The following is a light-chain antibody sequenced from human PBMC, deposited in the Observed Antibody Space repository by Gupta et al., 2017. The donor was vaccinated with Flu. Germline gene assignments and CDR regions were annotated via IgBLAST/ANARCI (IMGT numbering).Light chain of an antibody. V-gene: IGLV2-14*01. CDR1: TTDIGTYNY. J-gene: IGLJ3*02. CDR3: RSYVPSAHVV. CDR2: SVS. Sequence: QSALTQPASVSGSPGQSITISCTGTTTDIGTYNYVSWYVQHPGRAPKLLIHSVSNRPSVVSHRFSGSRSGNTASLTISDLRAEDEADYYCRSYVPSAHVVFGGGTKLTVL.